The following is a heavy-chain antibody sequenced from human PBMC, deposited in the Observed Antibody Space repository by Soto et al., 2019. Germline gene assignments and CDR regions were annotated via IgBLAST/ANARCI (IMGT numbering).Heavy chain of an antibody. CDR3: ARPPVPKIYWYFDL. J-gene: IGHJ2*01. V-gene: IGHV3-33*01. D-gene: IGHD6-6*01. CDR2: VWDDGSKK. CDR1: GFTFGDYA. Sequence: PGGSLRLSCTGSGFTFGDYAMSWVRRAPGKGLEWVAVVWDDGSKKYYGDSVKGRFTIARDNSKNTLYLQMDSLRDEDTAVYYCARPPVPKIYWYFDLWGRGTLVTVSS.